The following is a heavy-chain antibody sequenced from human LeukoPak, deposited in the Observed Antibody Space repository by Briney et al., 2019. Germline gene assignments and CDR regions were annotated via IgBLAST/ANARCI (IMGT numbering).Heavy chain of an antibody. CDR2: IIPIFGTA. Sequence: SVKVSCKASGGTFSSYAISWVRQAPGQGLEWMGGIIPIFGTANYAQKFQGRVTITADESTSTAYMEPSSLRSEDTAVYYCARVIGVGATTYFDYWGQGTLVTVSS. CDR3: ARVIGVGATTYFDY. J-gene: IGHJ4*02. CDR1: GGTFSSYA. V-gene: IGHV1-69*13. D-gene: IGHD1-26*01.